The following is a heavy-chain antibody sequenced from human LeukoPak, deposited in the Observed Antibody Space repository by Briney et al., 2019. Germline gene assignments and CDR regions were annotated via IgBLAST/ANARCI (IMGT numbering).Heavy chain of an antibody. D-gene: IGHD3-16*01. CDR2: INPNSGGT. V-gene: IGHV1-2*02. J-gene: IGHJ4*02. CDR1: GYSFTTYY. Sequence: ASVKVSCKASGYSFTTYYMHWVRQAPGQGLEWMGWINPNSGGTQYAQNFQGRVTMTRDTSISTAHMELGNLRSDDTAVYYCARGGGRSWFDYWGQGTLVTVSS. CDR3: ARGGGRSWFDY.